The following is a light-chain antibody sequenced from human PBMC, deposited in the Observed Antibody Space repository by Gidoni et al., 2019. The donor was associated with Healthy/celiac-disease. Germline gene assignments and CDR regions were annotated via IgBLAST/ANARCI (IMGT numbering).Light chain of an antibody. CDR3: QQRSNWPLLT. CDR1: QSVSSY. J-gene: IGKJ4*01. Sequence: EIVLPQSPAPLSLSPGDRATLSCRASQSVSSYLAWYQQKPGQDPRLLLYDASNRATGIPARFSGSGSGTDFTLTISSLEPEDFAVYYCQQRSNWPLLTFGGGTKVEIK. CDR2: DAS. V-gene: IGKV3-11*01.